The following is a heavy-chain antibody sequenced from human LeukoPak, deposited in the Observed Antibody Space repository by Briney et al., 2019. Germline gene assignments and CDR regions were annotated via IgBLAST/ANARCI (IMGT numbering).Heavy chain of an antibody. J-gene: IGHJ4*02. CDR1: GYRFTSYW. Sequence: GESLKISCKGSGYRFTSYWIGWVRQMPGKGLEWMGIIYPGDSDTRYSPSFQGQVTISADKSISTAYLQWSSLKASDTAMYYCARKNYYGSGTLLFAPFDYWGQGTLVTVSS. CDR2: IYPGDSDT. D-gene: IGHD3-10*01. CDR3: ARKNYYGSGTLLFAPFDY. V-gene: IGHV5-51*01.